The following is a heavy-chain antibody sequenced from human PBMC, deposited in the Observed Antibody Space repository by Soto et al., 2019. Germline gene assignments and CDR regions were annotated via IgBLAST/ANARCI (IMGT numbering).Heavy chain of an antibody. CDR1: GYTLTELS. D-gene: IGHD1-26*01. CDR3: ATDRCRLQWECDVGACDI. J-gene: IGHJ3*02. Sequence: QVQLVQSGAEVKKPGASVKVSCKVSGYTLTELSMPWVRQAPGKGLEWMGGFDPEDGETIYAQKFQGRVTMTEDTSTDAAYMELSSLRSEDTAVYYCATDRCRLQWECDVGACDIWGQGTMVTVSS. CDR2: FDPEDGET. V-gene: IGHV1-24*01.